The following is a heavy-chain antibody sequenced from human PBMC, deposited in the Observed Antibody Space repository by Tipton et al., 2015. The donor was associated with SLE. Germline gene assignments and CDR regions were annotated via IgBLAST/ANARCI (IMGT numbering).Heavy chain of an antibody. D-gene: IGHD3-9*01. CDR3: ARLEVEGGNYDPWTDGYY. CDR1: SVSISSSNSY. V-gene: IGHV4-39*07. CDR2: IYHTGSLLDSGTT. J-gene: IGHJ4*02. Sequence: TLSLTCTVSSVSISSSNSYWGWIRQPPGKGLQWIGNIYHTGSLLDSGTTYYNPSLTSRVTISVDTSKNQFSLKLNSVTAADTAVYYCARLEVEGGNYDPWTDGYYWGQGTLVTVSS.